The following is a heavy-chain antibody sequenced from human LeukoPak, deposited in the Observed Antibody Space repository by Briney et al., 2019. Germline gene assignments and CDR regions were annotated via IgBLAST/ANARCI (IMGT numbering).Heavy chain of an antibody. J-gene: IGHJ4*02. CDR3: ARQNYDILTGLGDYFDY. CDR2: IIPIFGTA. D-gene: IGHD3-9*01. Sequence: SVKVSCKASGGTFSSYAISWVRQAPGQGLEWMGRIIPIFGTANYAQKFQGRVTITTDESTSTAYMELSSLRSEDTAVYYCARQNYDILTGLGDYFDYWGQGTLVTVSS. V-gene: IGHV1-69*05. CDR1: GGTFSSYA.